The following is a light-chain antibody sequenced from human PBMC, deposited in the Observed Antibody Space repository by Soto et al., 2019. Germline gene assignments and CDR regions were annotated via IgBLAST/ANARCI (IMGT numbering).Light chain of an antibody. Sequence: IVLTQSPATLSLSPGERATLSCRASQSVSNYLAWYQHKPGQAPRLLIYGASNRATGIPDRFSGSGSGTDFTLTISRLEPEDFAVYFCQHYGGSSTFGQGTKVDI. V-gene: IGKV3-20*01. CDR1: QSVSNY. CDR3: QHYGGSST. CDR2: GAS. J-gene: IGKJ1*01.